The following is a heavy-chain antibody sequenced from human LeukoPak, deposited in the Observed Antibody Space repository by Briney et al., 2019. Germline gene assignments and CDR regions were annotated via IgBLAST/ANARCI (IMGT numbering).Heavy chain of an antibody. CDR3: ARHRVFCSGGSCYKYFDY. J-gene: IGHJ4*02. Sequence: KPSETLSLTCTVSGGSISSGSDYWGWIRQPPGKGLEWIGSIYYSGSTYYNPSLKSRVTISVDTSENQFSLKLNSVTAADTAVYYCARHRVFCSGGSCYKYFDYWGQETLVTVSS. CDR2: IYYSGST. CDR1: GGSISSGSDY. V-gene: IGHV4-39*01. D-gene: IGHD2-15*01.